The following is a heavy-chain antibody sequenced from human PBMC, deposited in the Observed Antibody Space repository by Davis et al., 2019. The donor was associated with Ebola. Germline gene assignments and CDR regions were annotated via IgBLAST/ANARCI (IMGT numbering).Heavy chain of an antibody. CDR3: ARQGDYGDSTGHY. CDR1: GYSFTSYW. V-gene: IGHV5-51*01. Sequence: KVSCKGSGYSFTSYWIGWVRQMPGKGLEWMGIIYPGDSDTRYSPSFQGQVTISADKSISTAYLQWSSLKASDTAMYYSARQGDYGDSTGHYWGQGTLVTVSS. D-gene: IGHD4-17*01. CDR2: IYPGDSDT. J-gene: IGHJ4*02.